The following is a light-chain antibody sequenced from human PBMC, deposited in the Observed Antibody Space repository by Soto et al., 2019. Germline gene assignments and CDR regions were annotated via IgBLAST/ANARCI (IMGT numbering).Light chain of an antibody. CDR3: QQYGNSPPYT. V-gene: IGKV3-20*01. J-gene: IGKJ2*01. CDR1: HTTSDSY. CDR2: DTS. Sequence: EIVLTQSPGTLSLSPGERATLSCRASHTTSDSYLGWYQQKPGQAPRLLIYDTSNRATGIPDRFSGSGSGTDFTLTISRLEPEDFAVYYCQQYGNSPPYTFGQGTTLEI.